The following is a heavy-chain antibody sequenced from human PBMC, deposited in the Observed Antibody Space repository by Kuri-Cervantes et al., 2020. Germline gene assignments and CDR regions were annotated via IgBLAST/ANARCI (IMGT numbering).Heavy chain of an antibody. J-gene: IGHJ5*02. CDR1: GYTFTGYY. V-gene: IGHV1-69*13. Sequence: SVKVSCKASGYTFTGYYMHWVQQAPGQGLEWMGGITPIFGTANYAQKFQGRVTITADESTSTAYMELSSLRSEDTAVYYCACSYDILTGTDDPWGQGTLVTVSS. CDR2: ITPIFGTA. CDR3: ACSYDILTGTDDP. D-gene: IGHD3-9*01.